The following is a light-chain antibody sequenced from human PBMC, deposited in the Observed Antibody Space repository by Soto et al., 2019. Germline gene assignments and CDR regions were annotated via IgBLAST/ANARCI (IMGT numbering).Light chain of an antibody. CDR2: GAS. V-gene: IGKV3-20*01. CDR3: QQYASSPLT. CDR1: QSVAKNY. Sequence: EIVLTQSPGTLSLSPGERASLSCRASQSVAKNYLAWYQQKTGQALRLLISGASSRATGIPDRFSGSGSGTDFTLTVSRLEAEDFAVYFCQQYASSPLTFGGGTRVEIK. J-gene: IGKJ4*01.